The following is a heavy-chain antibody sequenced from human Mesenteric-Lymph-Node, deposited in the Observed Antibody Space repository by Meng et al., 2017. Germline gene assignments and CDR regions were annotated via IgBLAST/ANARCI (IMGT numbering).Heavy chain of an antibody. CDR3: ARAAGGSGSYYIYYYYYGMDV. CDR1: GYTFTGYY. CDR2: INPNSGGT. D-gene: IGHD3-10*01. J-gene: IGHJ6*02. V-gene: IGHV1-2*06. Sequence: ASVKVSCKASGYTFTGYYMHWVRQAPGQGLEWMGRINPNSGGTNYAQKFQGRVTMTRDTSISTAYMELSRLRSDDTAVYYCARAAGGSGSYYIYYYYYGMDVWGQGKTVTVSS.